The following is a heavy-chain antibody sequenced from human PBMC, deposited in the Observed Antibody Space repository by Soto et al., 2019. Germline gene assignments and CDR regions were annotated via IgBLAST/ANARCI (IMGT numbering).Heavy chain of an antibody. V-gene: IGHV1-69*02. Sequence: QVQLVQPGAEVEKPGSSVKVSCKASGGTTSSYTISWVRQSPGQGLEWMGNIVPMINKVDYAQKFQGRVTSTADKSTRTGYMELSSLKSEDTAVYFCALRTGNWNPLADWGQGTLVTVSS. CDR2: IVPMINKV. D-gene: IGHD1-1*01. J-gene: IGHJ4*02. CDR1: GGTTSSYT. CDR3: ALRTGNWNPLAD.